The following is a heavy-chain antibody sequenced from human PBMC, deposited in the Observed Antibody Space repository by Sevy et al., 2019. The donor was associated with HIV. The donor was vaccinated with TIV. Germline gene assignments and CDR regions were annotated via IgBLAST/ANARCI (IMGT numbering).Heavy chain of an antibody. V-gene: IGHV1-2*06. D-gene: IGHD1-1*01. Sequence: ASVKVSCKASGYTFTGYYIHWIRQAPGQGLEWMGRINPNSGGTNYAQKFQGRVTMTRETSISTVYMELTRLTSDDTAVYYCASVPPLIHDGQNYWGQGTLVTVSS. CDR3: ASVPPLIHDGQNY. CDR1: GYTFTGYY. J-gene: IGHJ4*02. CDR2: INPNSGGT.